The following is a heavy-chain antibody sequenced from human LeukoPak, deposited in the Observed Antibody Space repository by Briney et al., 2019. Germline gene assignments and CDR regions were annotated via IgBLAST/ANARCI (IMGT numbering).Heavy chain of an antibody. CDR3: ARTYSGYDYGLPNFDY. V-gene: IGHV4-34*01. CDR1: GGSSSGYY. D-gene: IGHD5-12*01. Sequence: SETLSPTCAVYGGSSSGYYWSWIRQPPGKGLEWIGEINHSGSTNYNPSLKGRVTISVDTSKNQFSLKLSSVTAADTAVYYCARTYSGYDYGLPNFDYWGQGTLVTVSS. CDR2: INHSGST. J-gene: IGHJ4*02.